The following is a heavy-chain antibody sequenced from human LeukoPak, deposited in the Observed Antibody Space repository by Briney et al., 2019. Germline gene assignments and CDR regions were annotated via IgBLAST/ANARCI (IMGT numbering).Heavy chain of an antibody. D-gene: IGHD4-17*01. CDR1: GNSFTTYW. V-gene: IGHV5-51*01. CDR3: ARQRDYGDDIDSRFFDS. CDR2: VYPGDSDI. J-gene: IGHJ4*02. Sequence: GESLKIPCQASGNSFTTYWIAWVRQLPGKGLEGMGRVYPGDSDITYSPSFQGQVTTSADRSINTAYLQWSSLKASDSAMYYCARQRDYGDDIDSRFFDSWGQGSLVTVSS.